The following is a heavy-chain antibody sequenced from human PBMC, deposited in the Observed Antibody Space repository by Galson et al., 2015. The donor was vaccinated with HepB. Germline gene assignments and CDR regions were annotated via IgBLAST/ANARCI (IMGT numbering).Heavy chain of an antibody. D-gene: IGHD6-19*01. CDR3: AKDLAPVAGGAFDY. V-gene: IGHV3-30*04. Sequence: SCKASGGTFSSYAISWVRQAPGKGLEWVAVISYDGSNKYYADSVKGRFTISRDNSNNTLYLQMNSLRTEDTAVYYCAKDLAPVAGGAFDYWGQGTLVTVSS. J-gene: IGHJ4*02. CDR1: GGTFSSYA. CDR2: ISYDGSNK.